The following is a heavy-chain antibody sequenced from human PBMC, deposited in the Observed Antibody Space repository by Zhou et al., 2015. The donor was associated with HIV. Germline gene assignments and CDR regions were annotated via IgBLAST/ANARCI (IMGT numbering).Heavy chain of an antibody. CDR1: GDSFSKKT. CDR2: FIPIT. V-gene: IGHV1-69*12. D-gene: IGHD5-18*01. Sequence: QVQLVQSGAEVKKPGSSVKVSCTASGDSFSKKTINWVRQAPGQGFGSGWGGFIPITSSTQRFQGRLTMTADESTSTAYMELASLTSEDTAIYYCVRDHSVYGYNTFWGQGTWSPS. J-gene: IGHJ4*02. CDR3: VRDHSVYGYNTF.